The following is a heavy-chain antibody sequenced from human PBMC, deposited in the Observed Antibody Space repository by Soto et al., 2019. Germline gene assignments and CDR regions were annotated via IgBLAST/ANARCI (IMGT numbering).Heavy chain of an antibody. CDR3: ARGGGVGVAGSAAFDM. CDR1: GYPVTAYY. J-gene: IGHJ3*02. CDR2: INPATGAA. Sequence: QLHLEQSGAVVKKPGASVTVSCSASGYPVTAYYMHWVRQAPGRGLEWMGGINPATGAAKYTQTFQGRVTMTRDTSTSTVFMELSGLTSEDTAVFYCARGGGVGVAGSAAFDMWGQGTLVTVSS. D-gene: IGHD3-3*01. V-gene: IGHV1-2*02.